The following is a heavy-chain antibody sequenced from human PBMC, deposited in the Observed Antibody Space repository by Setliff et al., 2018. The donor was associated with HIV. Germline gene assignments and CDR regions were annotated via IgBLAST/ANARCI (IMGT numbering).Heavy chain of an antibody. Sequence: PSETLSLTCTVSGGSISITSYYWGWIRQPPGKGLEWIGSIHYSGNTYYSPSLKSRVTISEDTSKNQFSLKLSSVTAADTAVYYCATLHSSGWGKGDYFDSWGQGTLVTVSS. J-gene: IGHJ4*02. CDR3: ATLHSSGWGKGDYFDS. D-gene: IGHD6-19*01. CDR2: IHYSGNT. CDR1: GGSISITSYY. V-gene: IGHV4-39*01.